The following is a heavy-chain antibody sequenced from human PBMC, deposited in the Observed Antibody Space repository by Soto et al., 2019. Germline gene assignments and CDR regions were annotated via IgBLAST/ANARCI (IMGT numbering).Heavy chain of an antibody. V-gene: IGHV4-30-2*01. Sequence: RSLTCAVSGGSISSGGYSWSWIRQPRGKGLEWIGYIYHSGSTYYNPSLKSRVTISVDRSKNQFSLKLSSVTAADTAVYYCARDLEGSFDYWGQGTLVTVPQ. CDR2: IYHSGST. CDR1: GGSISSGGYS. J-gene: IGHJ4*02. CDR3: ARDLEGSFDY.